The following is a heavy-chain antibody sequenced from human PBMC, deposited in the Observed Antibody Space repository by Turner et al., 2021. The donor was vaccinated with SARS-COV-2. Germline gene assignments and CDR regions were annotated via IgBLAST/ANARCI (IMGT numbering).Heavy chain of an antibody. CDR2: ISYDGSNK. CDR3: AKGGGPYCSGGSCYPGSFDY. D-gene: IGHD2-15*01. J-gene: IGHJ4*02. V-gene: IGHV3-30*18. Sequence: QVQLVESGGGVVQPGRSLRLSCAASGFTFSRYGMHWVRQAPGKGLEWVAFISYDGSNKYYADSVKGRFTISRDNSKNTLYLQMNSLRAEDTAVYYCAKGGGPYCSGGSCYPGSFDYWGQGTLVTVSS. CDR1: GFTFSRYG.